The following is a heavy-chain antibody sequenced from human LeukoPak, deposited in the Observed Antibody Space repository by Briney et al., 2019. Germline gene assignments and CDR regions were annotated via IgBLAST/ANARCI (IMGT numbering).Heavy chain of an antibody. CDR1: GFTYSSFG. D-gene: IGHD1-26*01. CDR3: ARVGEGAAKD. Sequence: GGSLRLSCAASGFTYSSFGMHWLRQAPGKGLEWVAVIPNDRRNNYYADSVTGRFTISRDNSKNTLYLQMNSLRAEDTAVYYCARVGEGAAKDWGQGTLVTVSS. CDR2: IPNDRRNN. J-gene: IGHJ4*02. V-gene: IGHV3-30*03.